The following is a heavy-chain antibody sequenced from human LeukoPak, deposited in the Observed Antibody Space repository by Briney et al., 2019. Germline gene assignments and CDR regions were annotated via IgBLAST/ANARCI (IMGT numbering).Heavy chain of an antibody. CDR3: ARRWGNVVGVTYEY. Sequence: SETLSLTCTISGSSITSVSHYWGWIRQPPGKGLEWIGDIYYTGSTYYSPSLRGRVTMSVHTSENQFSLRLNSVTAVDTAVYYCARRWGNVVGVTYEYWGQGTLVTVSS. CDR1: GSSITSVSHY. J-gene: IGHJ4*02. CDR2: IYYTGST. V-gene: IGHV4-39*01. D-gene: IGHD3-16*01.